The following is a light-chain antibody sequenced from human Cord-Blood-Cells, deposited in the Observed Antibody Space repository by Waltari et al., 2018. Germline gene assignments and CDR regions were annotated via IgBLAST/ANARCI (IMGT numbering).Light chain of an antibody. CDR2: YKSDSDK. CDR3: MIWHSSAWV. Sequence: QAVLTQPSSLSASPGASASLTCTLRSGINVGTYRIYWYQQKPGIPPQYLLRYKSDSDKQQGSGVPSRFSGYKDASDNAGILLISGLQSEDEADYYCMIWHSSAWVFGGGTKLTVL. V-gene: IGLV5-45*02. J-gene: IGLJ3*02. CDR1: SGINVGTYR.